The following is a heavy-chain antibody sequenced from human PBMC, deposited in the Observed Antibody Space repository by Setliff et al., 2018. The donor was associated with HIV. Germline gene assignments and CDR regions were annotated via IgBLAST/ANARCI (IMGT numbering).Heavy chain of an antibody. V-gene: IGHV4-59*11. CDR2: VYYDAST. J-gene: IGHJ4*02. D-gene: IGHD3-10*01. Sequence: PSETLSLTCTVSGGSISTHYWSWIRQPPGKGLEWIGTVYYDASTIYTPSLNSRVIISVDTSKSQFSLNLSSVTAADTAVYYCARGDRYYGSGGDYVGGWYYFDIWGQGTLVTSPQ. CDR3: ARGDRYYGSGGDYVGGWYYFDI. CDR1: GGSISTHY.